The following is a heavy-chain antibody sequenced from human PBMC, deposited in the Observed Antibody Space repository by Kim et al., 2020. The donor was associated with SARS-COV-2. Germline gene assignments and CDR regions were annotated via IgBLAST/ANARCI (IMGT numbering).Heavy chain of an antibody. D-gene: IGHD6-25*01. CDR3: TRVRESNSGLFDV. V-gene: IGHV3-74*01. J-gene: IGHJ3*01. CDR2: IGSDGSGV. Sequence: GGSLRLSCAASGFTLSGYWMHWVRQVPGKGLVWVSRIGSDGSGVTYADSVKGRFTISRDNAKNPLFLQMNSLTTEDMGLYHCTRVRESNSGLFDVWGQGTMVTVSS. CDR1: GFTLSGYW.